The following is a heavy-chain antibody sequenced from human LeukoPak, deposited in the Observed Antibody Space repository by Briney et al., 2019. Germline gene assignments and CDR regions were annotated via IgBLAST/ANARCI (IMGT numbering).Heavy chain of an antibody. CDR3: ARERVFYGNFDY. D-gene: IGHD4-17*01. J-gene: IGHJ4*02. CDR1: GGSISSYY. Sequence: SETLSLTCTVSGGSISSYYWSWIRQPAGKGLEWIGRIYTSGSTNYNPSLKSRVTMSVDASKNQFSLKLSSVTAADTAVYYCARERVFYGNFDYWGQGTLVTVSS. CDR2: IYTSGST. V-gene: IGHV4-4*07.